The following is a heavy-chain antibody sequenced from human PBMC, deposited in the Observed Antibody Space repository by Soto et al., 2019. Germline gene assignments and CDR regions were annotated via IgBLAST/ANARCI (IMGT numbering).Heavy chain of an antibody. D-gene: IGHD1-26*01. CDR3: ASFDSGGYPRGAFDI. Sequence: PGESLKISCKASEYIFSTCWIGWVRQMPGKGLEWMGLIYPSDSDTRYSPSFQGQVTISADKSISTAYLQWNSLEASDTAMYYCASFDSGGYPRGAFDIWGQGTMVTVSS. V-gene: IGHV5-51*01. CDR2: IYPSDSDT. J-gene: IGHJ3*02. CDR1: EYIFSTCW.